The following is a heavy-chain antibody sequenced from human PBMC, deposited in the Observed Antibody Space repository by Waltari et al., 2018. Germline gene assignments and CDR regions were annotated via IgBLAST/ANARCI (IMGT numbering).Heavy chain of an antibody. CDR1: GGPISSSSYY. Sequence: QLQLQESGPGLVKPSETLSLTCTVSGGPISSSSYYWGWIRQPPGKGLEWIGVIYYSGSTNTNPSPKSRVPISVDTSKNQFSLNLSSWTAADTAVYYCARPRVIAVAGLDAFDIWGQGTMVTVSS. CDR3: ARPRVIAVAGLDAFDI. CDR2: IYYSGST. D-gene: IGHD6-19*01. V-gene: IGHV4-39*01. J-gene: IGHJ3*02.